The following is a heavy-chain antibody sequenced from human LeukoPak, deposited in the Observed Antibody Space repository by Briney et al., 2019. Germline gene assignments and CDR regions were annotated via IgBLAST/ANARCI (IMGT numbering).Heavy chain of an antibody. D-gene: IGHD3-16*01. CDR3: ALGGSGSYFDY. CDR2: ISYDGSNK. Sequence: GGSLRLSCAASGLTFSSYGMHWVRQAPGKGLEWVAVISYDGSNKYYADSVKGRFTISRDNSKNTLYLQMNSLRAEDTAVYYCALGGSGSYFDYWGQGTLVTASS. V-gene: IGHV3-30*03. J-gene: IGHJ4*02. CDR1: GLTFSSYG.